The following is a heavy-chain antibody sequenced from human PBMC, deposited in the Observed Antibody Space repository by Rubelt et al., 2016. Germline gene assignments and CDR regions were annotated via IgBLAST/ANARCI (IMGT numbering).Heavy chain of an antibody. CDR2: IYYSGST. V-gene: IGHV4-59*12. J-gene: IGHJ4*02. CDR3: ARGGTWVY. Sequence: QVQLQESGPGLVKPSETLSLTCTVSGGSISSYYWSWIRQPPGKGLEWIGYIYYSGSTNYNPSLKSRVTISVDTSKNQFSLKLSSVTAADTAVYYCARGGTWVYWGQGTLVTVSS. D-gene: IGHD5-12*01. CDR1: GGSISSYY.